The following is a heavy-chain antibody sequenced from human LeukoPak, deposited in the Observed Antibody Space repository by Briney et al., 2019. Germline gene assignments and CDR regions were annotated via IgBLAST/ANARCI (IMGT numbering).Heavy chain of an antibody. CDR1: GFTVSSNY. D-gene: IGHD3-22*01. CDR2: IYSGGST. J-gene: IGHJ4*02. CDR3: ARGYYDSFSYGY. V-gene: IGHV3-66*01. Sequence: GGSLRLSCAASGFTVSSNYMSWVRQAPGKGLEWVSVIYSGGSTYYADSVKGRFTISRDNSKNTLYLQMNSLRAEDTAVYYCARGYYDSFSYGYWGQGTLVTVSS.